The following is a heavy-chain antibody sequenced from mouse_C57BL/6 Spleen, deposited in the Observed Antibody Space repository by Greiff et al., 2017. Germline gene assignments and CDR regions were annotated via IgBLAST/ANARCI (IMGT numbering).Heavy chain of an antibody. CDR1: GFTFSSYG. V-gene: IGHV5-6*01. D-gene: IGHD1-1*01. Sequence: EVQLVESGGDLVKPGGSLKLSCAASGFTFSSYGMSWVRQTPDKRLEWVATISSGGSYTYYPDSVKGRFTISRDNAKNTLYLQMSSLKSEDTAMYYCARIYYYGSSYPCYFDVWGTGTTVTVSS. J-gene: IGHJ1*03. CDR2: ISSGGSYT. CDR3: ARIYYYGSSYPCYFDV.